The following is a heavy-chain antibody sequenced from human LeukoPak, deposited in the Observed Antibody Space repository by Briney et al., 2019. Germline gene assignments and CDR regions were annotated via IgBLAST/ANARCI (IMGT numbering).Heavy chain of an antibody. V-gene: IGHV4-38-2*02. CDR2: IYHSGST. Sequence: PSETLSLTCTVSGYSISSGYYWGWIRQPLGKGLEWIGSIYHSGSTYYNPSLKSRVTISVDTSKNQFSLKLSSVTAADTAVYYCASASSGAPADFDYWGQGTLVTVSS. D-gene: IGHD6-19*01. CDR3: ASASSGAPADFDY. CDR1: GYSISSGYY. J-gene: IGHJ4*02.